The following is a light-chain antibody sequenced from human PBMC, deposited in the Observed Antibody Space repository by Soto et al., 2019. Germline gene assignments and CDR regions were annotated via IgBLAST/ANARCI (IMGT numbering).Light chain of an antibody. CDR1: QSVFYNTNNKND. J-gene: IGKJ3*01. Sequence: DIVMTQSPDSLAVSLGERATINCKSSQSVFYNTNNKNDIAWYQQKPGQPPKLLIYWASTRESGVSDRFSGSGSGTDFTLTISSLQADDVAVYYCQQYYSTPFTFGPGTKVN. CDR2: WAS. V-gene: IGKV4-1*01. CDR3: QQYYSTPFT.